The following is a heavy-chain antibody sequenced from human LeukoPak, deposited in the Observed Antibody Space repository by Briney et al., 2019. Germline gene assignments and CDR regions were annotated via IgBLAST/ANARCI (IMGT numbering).Heavy chain of an antibody. Sequence: GGSLRLSCAASEFTFSSYNMNWVRQAPGKGLEWVSSISSSSSYIYYADSVKGRFTISRDNAKNSLYLQMNSLRAEDTAVYYCARVPGSYYVDFDYWGQGTLVTVSS. V-gene: IGHV3-21*01. D-gene: IGHD3-10*01. CDR1: EFTFSSYN. J-gene: IGHJ4*02. CDR2: ISSSSSYI. CDR3: ARVPGSYYVDFDY.